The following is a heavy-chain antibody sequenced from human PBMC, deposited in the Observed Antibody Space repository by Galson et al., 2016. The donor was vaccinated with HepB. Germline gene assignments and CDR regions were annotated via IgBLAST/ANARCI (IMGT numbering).Heavy chain of an antibody. J-gene: IGHJ3*02. V-gene: IGHV1-3*04. CDR2: INTANGNT. D-gene: IGHD1-26*01. CDR3: VLVELSGSDYHALDI. CDR1: GYAFTNYP. Sequence: SVKVSCKASGYAFTNYPMHWVRQAPGQRLEWMGWINTANGNTKYSQKFQGRVTINRDTSATTVYMELSSLSSEDIATYYRVLVELSGSDYHALDIWGQGTKITVSS.